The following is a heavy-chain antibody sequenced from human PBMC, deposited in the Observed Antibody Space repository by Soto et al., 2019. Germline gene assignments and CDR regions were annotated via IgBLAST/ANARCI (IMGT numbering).Heavy chain of an antibody. CDR1: GGSVSSCSYY. Sequence: PSETLSLTCTVSGGSVSSCSYYWSWIRQPPGKGLEWIGYIYYSGSTNYHPSLKSRVTISVDTSKNQFSLKLSSVTAADTAVYYCARAYYRARFDPWGQGTLVTVSS. V-gene: IGHV4-61*01. J-gene: IGHJ5*02. CDR3: ARAYYRARFDP. CDR2: IYYSGST. D-gene: IGHD3-10*01.